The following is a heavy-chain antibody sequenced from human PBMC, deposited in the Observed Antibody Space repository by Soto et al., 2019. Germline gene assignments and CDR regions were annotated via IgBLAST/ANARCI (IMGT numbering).Heavy chain of an antibody. CDR2: ISGSGGST. V-gene: IGHV3-23*01. CDR1: GFTFSSYA. J-gene: IGHJ4*02. Sequence: PGGSLRLSCAASGFTFSSYAMSWVRQAPGKGLEWVSAISGSGGSTYYADSVKGRFTISRDNSKNTLYLQMNSLRAEDTAVYYCAPSRRGLYYFDYWGQGTLVTVSS. CDR3: APSRRGLYYFDY. D-gene: IGHD2-15*01.